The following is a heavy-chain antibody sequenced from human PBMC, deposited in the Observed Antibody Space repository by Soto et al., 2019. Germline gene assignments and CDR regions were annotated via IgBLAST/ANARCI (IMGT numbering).Heavy chain of an antibody. CDR1: GGSIGSSSYY. D-gene: IGHD3-10*01. V-gene: IGHV4-39*02. CDR3: ARAWFGDFVYYFDY. CDR2: IYYNGNT. Sequence: PSETLSLTCTVSGGSIGSSSYYWGWIRQPPGKGLEWIGSIYYNGNTNYAQKLQGRVTMTTDTSTSSASMELRSLRSDDTAVYYCARAWFGDFVYYFDYWGQGTLVTVSS. J-gene: IGHJ4*02.